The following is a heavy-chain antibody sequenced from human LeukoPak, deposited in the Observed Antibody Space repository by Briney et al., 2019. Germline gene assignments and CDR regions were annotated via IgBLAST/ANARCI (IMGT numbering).Heavy chain of an antibody. D-gene: IGHD1-20*01. CDR1: GFTFSSHV. V-gene: IGHV3-23*01. Sequence: GGSLRLSCAASGFTFSSHVMTWVRQAPGKGLECVSAISGSGGSTYYADSVKGRFTISRDNSKTTLYLQMNSLRAEDTAVYYCAKTVSGTLNSSGYWGQGTLVTVSS. CDR3: AKTVSGTLNSSGY. J-gene: IGHJ4*02. CDR2: ISGSGGST.